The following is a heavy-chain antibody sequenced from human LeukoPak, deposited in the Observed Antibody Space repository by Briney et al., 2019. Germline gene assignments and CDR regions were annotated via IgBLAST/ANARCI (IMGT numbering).Heavy chain of an antibody. J-gene: IGHJ3*02. Sequence: GGSLRLSCAASGFTFTTYAMSWVRQAPGMGLEWVSSISNNGGDTYYADSVKGRLSISRDNSKNTLYLQINSLRAEDTAVYYCARGAYCGGDCYGHDAFDIWGQGTMVTVSS. CDR3: ARGAYCGGDCYGHDAFDI. CDR2: ISNNGGDT. CDR1: GFTFTTYA. V-gene: IGHV3-23*01. D-gene: IGHD2-21*02.